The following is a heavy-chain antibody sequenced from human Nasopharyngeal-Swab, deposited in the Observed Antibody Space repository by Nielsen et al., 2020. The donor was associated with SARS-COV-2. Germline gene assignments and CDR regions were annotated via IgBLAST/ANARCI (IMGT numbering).Heavy chain of an antibody. CDR1: GFTFSSYA. Sequence: GGSLRLSCAASGFTFSSYATHWVRQAPGKGLEWVAVISYDGSNKYYADSVKGRFTISRDNSKNTLYLQMNSLRAEDTAVYYCARPYSGSYWSYFDYWGQGTLVTVSS. CDR3: ARPYSGSYWSYFDY. D-gene: IGHD1-26*01. V-gene: IGHV3-30-3*01. CDR2: ISYDGSNK. J-gene: IGHJ4*02.